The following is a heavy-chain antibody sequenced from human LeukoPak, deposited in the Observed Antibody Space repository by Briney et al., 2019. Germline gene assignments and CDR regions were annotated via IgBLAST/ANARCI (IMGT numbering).Heavy chain of an antibody. J-gene: IGHJ4*02. CDR2: IYYSGST. D-gene: IGHD2-2*01. Sequence: SETLSLTCTVSGGSISSSSYYWGWIRQPPGKGLEWIGSIYYSGSTYYNPSLKSRVTISVDTSKNQFSLKLSSVTAADTAVYYCARPGVYCSSTRCPFDYWGQGTLVTVSS. V-gene: IGHV4-39*01. CDR3: ARPGVYCSSTRCPFDY. CDR1: GGSISSSSYY.